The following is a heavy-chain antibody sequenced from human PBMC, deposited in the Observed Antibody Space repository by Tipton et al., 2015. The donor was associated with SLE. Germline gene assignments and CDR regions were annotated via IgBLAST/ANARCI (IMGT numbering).Heavy chain of an antibody. D-gene: IGHD1-1*01. CDR2: MNPNSGNT. Sequence: QLVQSGAEVKKPGASVKVSCKASGYTFTSYDINWVRQATGQGLEWMGWMNPNSGNTGYAQKLQGRVTMTTDTSTSTAYMELRSLRSDDTAVYYCARGSWRYGMDVWGQGTTVTVSS. J-gene: IGHJ6*02. CDR3: ARGSWRYGMDV. CDR1: GYTFTSYD. V-gene: IGHV1-8*01.